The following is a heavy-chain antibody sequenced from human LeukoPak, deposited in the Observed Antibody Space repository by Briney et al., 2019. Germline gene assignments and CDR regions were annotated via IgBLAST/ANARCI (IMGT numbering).Heavy chain of an antibody. CDR3: ARADSSGYLLDY. CDR2: INPSGGST. D-gene: IGHD3-22*01. Sequence: ASVKVSCKASGYTFTSYYMHWVRQAPGRGLEWMGIINPSGGSTSYAQKFQGRVTMTRDTSTSTVYMELSSLRSEDTAVYYCARADSSGYLLDYWGQGTLVTVSS. V-gene: IGHV1-46*01. CDR1: GYTFTSYY. J-gene: IGHJ4*02.